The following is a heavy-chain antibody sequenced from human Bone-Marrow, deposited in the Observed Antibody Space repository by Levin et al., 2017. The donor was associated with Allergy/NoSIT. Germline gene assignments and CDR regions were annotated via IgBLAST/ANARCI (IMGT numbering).Heavy chain of an antibody. J-gene: IGHJ4*02. V-gene: IGHV3-74*01. D-gene: IGHD6-19*01. CDR1: GFTFNSYW. Sequence: GGSLRLSCAASGFTFNSYWMNWVRQAPGKGLVWVSFITGDGSDTKYADSVKGRFTISRDNAKNTLYLQMNSLRAEDTAVYYCARDAVSEFDQWGQGTLVTVSS. CDR3: ARDAVSEFDQ. CDR2: ITGDGSDT.